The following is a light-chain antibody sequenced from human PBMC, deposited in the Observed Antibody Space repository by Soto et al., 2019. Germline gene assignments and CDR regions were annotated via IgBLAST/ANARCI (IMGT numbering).Light chain of an antibody. Sequence: DIQMTQSPSSLSASVGDRVSITCQATQDIKNYLNWYQQKPGKAPKLLIFSASNLQTGVPSRFSGTGVGTDFTFTITSLQPEDVATYYCQQYNNLPLTFGGGTKVDIK. J-gene: IGKJ4*01. V-gene: IGKV1-33*01. CDR1: QDIKNY. CDR3: QQYNNLPLT. CDR2: SAS.